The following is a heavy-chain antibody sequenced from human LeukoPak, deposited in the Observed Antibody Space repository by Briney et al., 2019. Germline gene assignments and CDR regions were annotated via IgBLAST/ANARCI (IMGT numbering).Heavy chain of an antibody. V-gene: IGHV1-69*06. J-gene: IGHJ6*03. CDR2: IIPLFGTV. Sequence: EASVKVSCKPSGGTINDYAVYWVRQAPGQGLEWMARIIPLFGTVNYAQKFQDRLTVSADKSTNTAHMELSSLRFEDTAIYYCATPPPGFSFSNHYYYMDAWCRGTTVTVSS. CDR1: GGTINDYA. D-gene: IGHD3-10*01. CDR3: ATPPPGFSFSNHYYYMDA.